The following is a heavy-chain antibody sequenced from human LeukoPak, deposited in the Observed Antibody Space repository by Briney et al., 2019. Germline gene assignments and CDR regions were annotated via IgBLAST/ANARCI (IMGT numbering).Heavy chain of an antibody. J-gene: IGHJ5*02. CDR3: ARGRHSPRRGYSYGSATGWFDP. Sequence: PGGSLRLSCAASGFTFSSYAMHWVRQAPGKGLEWVAVISYDGSNKYYADSVKGRFTISRDNSKNTLYLQMNSLRAEDTAVYYCARGRHSPRRGYSYGSATGWFDPWGQGTLVTVSS. CDR2: ISYDGSNK. D-gene: IGHD5-18*01. CDR1: GFTFSSYA. V-gene: IGHV3-30-3*01.